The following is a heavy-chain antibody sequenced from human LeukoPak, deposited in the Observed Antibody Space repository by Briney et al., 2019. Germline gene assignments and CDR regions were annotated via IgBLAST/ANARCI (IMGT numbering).Heavy chain of an antibody. J-gene: IGHJ5*02. V-gene: IGHV1-46*01. CDR3: ARDNSVGTNAWWFDP. CDR1: GYTFTSYY. CDR2: INPSGGST. Sequence: GASVKVSCNASGYTFTSYYMHWVRQAPGQGLEWMGRINPSGGSTSYAQKFQGRVTMTRDMSTSTDYMELSSLRSEDTAVYYCARDNSVGTNAWWFDPWGQGTLVTVSS. D-gene: IGHD4-23*01.